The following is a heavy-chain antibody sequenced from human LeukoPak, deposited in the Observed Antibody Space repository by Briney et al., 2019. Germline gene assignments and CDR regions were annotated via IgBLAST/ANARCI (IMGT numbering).Heavy chain of an antibody. V-gene: IGHV3-30*03. CDR1: GFTFSSYG. CDR2: ISYDGSSK. J-gene: IGHJ4*02. D-gene: IGHD6-19*01. Sequence: GGSLRLSCAASGFTFSSYGMHWVRQAPGKGLEWVAVISYDGSSKYYADSVKGRFTISRDNSKNTLYLQMNSLRAEDTAVYYCATPLGYSSGWYERGSDYWGQGTLVTVSS. CDR3: ATPLGYSSGWYERGSDY.